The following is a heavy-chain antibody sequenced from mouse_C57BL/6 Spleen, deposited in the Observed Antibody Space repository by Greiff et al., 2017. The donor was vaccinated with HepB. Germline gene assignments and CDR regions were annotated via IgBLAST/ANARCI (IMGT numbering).Heavy chain of an antibody. D-gene: IGHD2-4*01. J-gene: IGHJ4*01. CDR2: IDPSDSET. CDR3: ARGIYYDYDGAMDY. V-gene: IGHV1-52*01. Sequence: QVQLQQPGAELVRPGSSVKLSCKASGYTFTSYWMHWVKQRPIQGLEWIGNIDPSDSETHYNQKFKDKATLTVGKSSSTAYMQLSSLTSEDSAVYYCARGIYYDYDGAMDYWGQGTSVTVSS. CDR1: GYTFTSYW.